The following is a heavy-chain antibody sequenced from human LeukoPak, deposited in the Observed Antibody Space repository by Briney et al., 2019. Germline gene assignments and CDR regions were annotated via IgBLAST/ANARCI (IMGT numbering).Heavy chain of an antibody. Sequence: PSETLSLTCAVYAGSFSGYYWSWIRQPPGKGLEWIGEINHSGSTNYNPSLKSRVTISVDTSKNQFSLKLSSVTAADTAVYYCARGRRLAARRSPYYYYMDVWGKGTTVTVSS. CDR1: AGSFSGYY. CDR2: INHSGST. J-gene: IGHJ6*03. CDR3: ARGRRLAARRSPYYYYMDV. V-gene: IGHV4-34*01. D-gene: IGHD6-6*01.